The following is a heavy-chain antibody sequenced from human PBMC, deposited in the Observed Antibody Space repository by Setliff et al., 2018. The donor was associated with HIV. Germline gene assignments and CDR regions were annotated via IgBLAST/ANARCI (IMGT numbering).Heavy chain of an antibody. Sequence: SETLSLTCTVSGGSISSGTYYWSWIRQPAGKGLEWIGRIYTSGSTNYNPSLKSRVTMSIDTSKKQFSLKLASVTAADTAVYYCARGGSYDTFDYWGQGTLVTVSS. J-gene: IGHJ4*02. V-gene: IGHV4-61*02. CDR2: IYTSGST. CDR1: GGSISSGTYY. CDR3: ARGGSYDTFDY. D-gene: IGHD3-22*01.